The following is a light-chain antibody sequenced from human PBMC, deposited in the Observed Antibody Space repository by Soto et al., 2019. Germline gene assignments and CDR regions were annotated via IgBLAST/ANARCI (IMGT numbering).Light chain of an antibody. CDR1: QSVNNN. Sequence: IVLTQSPGTLSLSPGEGATLSCRASQSVNNNYLAWYQQKPGQGPRLLIYGASTRATGIPARFSGSGSGTEFTLIISSLQSEDSAVYYCQQYNSWLWTFGQGTKVDIK. CDR2: GAS. J-gene: IGKJ1*01. CDR3: QQYNSWLWT. V-gene: IGKV3-15*01.